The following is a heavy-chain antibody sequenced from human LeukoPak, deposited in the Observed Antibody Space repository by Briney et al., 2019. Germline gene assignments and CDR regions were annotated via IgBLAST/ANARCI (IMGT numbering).Heavy chain of an antibody. CDR1: GFTFSSYW. D-gene: IGHD1-26*01. CDR3: ARDPYSGSYGNYYYYFMDV. J-gene: IGHJ6*03. Sequence: PGGSLRLSCAASGFTFSSYWMSWVRQAPGKVLEWVANIKQDGSEKYYVDSVKGRFTISRDNAKNSLYLQMNSLRAEDTAVYYCARDPYSGSYGNYYYYFMDVWGKGTTVTISS. CDR2: IKQDGSEK. V-gene: IGHV3-7*01.